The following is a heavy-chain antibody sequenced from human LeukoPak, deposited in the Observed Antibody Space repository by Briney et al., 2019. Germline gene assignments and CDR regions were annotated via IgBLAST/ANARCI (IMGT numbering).Heavy chain of an antibody. J-gene: IGHJ4*02. CDR3: ARGLYYYDSSGYYGVYFDY. D-gene: IGHD3-22*01. Sequence: ASVKVSCKASGYTFDTYGISWVRQAPGQGLEWMGWISADNGNTNYAQKLQGRVTMTTDISTSTAYMELRSLRSDDTAAYYCARGLYYYDSSGYYGVYFDYWGQGTLVTVSS. CDR1: GYTFDTYG. CDR2: ISADNGNT. V-gene: IGHV1-18*01.